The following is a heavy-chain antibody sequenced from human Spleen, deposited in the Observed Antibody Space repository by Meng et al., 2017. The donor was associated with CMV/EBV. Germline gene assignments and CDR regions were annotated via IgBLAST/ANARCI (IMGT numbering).Heavy chain of an antibody. Sequence: GGSLRLSCAASGFTFSSYSMNWVRQAPGKGLEWVSYISISGATIYYADSVKGRFTISRDNAKNSLYLQMNSLRAEDTAVYYCARVYAFDIWGQGTMVTVSS. CDR3: ARVYAFDI. J-gene: IGHJ3*02. CDR1: GFTFSSYS. V-gene: IGHV3-48*04. CDR2: ISISGATI.